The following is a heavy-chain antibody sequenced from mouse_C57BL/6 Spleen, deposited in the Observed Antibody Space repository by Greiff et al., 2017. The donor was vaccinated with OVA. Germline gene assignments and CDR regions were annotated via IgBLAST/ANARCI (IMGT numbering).Heavy chain of an antibody. D-gene: IGHD1-1*01. CDR1: GYTFTDYY. V-gene: IGHV1-26*01. Sequence: VQLQQSGPELVKPGASVKISCKASGYTFTDYYMNWVKQSHGKSLEWIGDINPNNGGTSYNQKFKGKATLTVDKSSSTAYMELRSLTSEDSAVYYCAREEYGSSYRYYAMDYWGQGTSVTVSS. CDR3: AREEYGSSYRYYAMDY. J-gene: IGHJ4*01. CDR2: INPNNGGT.